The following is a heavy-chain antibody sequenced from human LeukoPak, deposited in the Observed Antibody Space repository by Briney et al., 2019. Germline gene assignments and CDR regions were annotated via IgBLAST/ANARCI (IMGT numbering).Heavy chain of an antibody. D-gene: IGHD3-22*01. Sequence: SETLSLTCAVYGGSFRGYYWSWIRQPPGKGLEWIGEINHSGSTNYNPSLKSRVTISVDTSKNQFSLKLSSVTAADTAVYYCARPHTRAYDSSGYFDYWGQGNLVTVSS. V-gene: IGHV4-34*01. CDR1: GGSFRGYY. J-gene: IGHJ4*02. CDR2: INHSGST. CDR3: ARPHTRAYDSSGYFDY.